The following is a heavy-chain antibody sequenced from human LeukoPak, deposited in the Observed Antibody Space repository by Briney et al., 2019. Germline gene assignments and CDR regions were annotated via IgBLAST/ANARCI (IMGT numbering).Heavy chain of an antibody. CDR1: GGTFSSYA. D-gene: IGHD3-22*01. CDR3: ARDDSYYYDSSGYYLGGY. Sequence: SVTVSCKASGGTFSSYAISWVRQAPGQGLEGMGGIIPIFGTANYAQKFQGRVTITADESTSTAYMELSSLRSEDTAVYYCARDDSYYYDSSGYYLGGYWGQGTLVTVSS. V-gene: IGHV1-69*13. CDR2: IIPIFGTA. J-gene: IGHJ4*02.